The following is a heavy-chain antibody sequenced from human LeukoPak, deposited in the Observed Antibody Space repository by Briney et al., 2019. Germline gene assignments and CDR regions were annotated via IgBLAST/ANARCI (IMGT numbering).Heavy chain of an antibody. J-gene: IGHJ4*02. CDR2: ISSSSSYI. V-gene: IGHV3-21*01. CDR3: ARATGSYYSLGY. D-gene: IGHD1-26*01. Sequence: GGSLRLSCAASGFTFSSYSMNWVRQAPGKGLEWVSSISSSSSYIYYADSVKGRFTISRDNAKNTLYLQMNSLRAEDTAVYYCARATGSYYSLGYWGQGTLVTVSS. CDR1: GFTFSSYS.